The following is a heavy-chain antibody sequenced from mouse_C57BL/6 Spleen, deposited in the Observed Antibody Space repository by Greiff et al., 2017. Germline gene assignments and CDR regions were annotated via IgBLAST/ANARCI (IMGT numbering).Heavy chain of an antibody. V-gene: IGHV5-17*01. CDR1: GFTFSDYG. CDR2: ISSGSSTI. J-gene: IGHJ1*03. CDR3: ARPFITTVVSYWYFDV. Sequence: EVMLVESGGGLVKPGGSLKLSCAASGFTFSDYGMHWVRQAPEKGLEWVAYISSGSSTIYYADTVKGRFTISRDNAKNTLFLQMTSLRSEDTAMYYCARPFITTVVSYWYFDVWGTGTTVTVSS. D-gene: IGHD1-1*01.